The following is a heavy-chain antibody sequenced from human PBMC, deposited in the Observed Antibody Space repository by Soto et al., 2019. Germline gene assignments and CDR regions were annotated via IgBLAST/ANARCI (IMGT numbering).Heavy chain of an antibody. J-gene: IGHJ3*02. D-gene: IGHD3-22*01. V-gene: IGHV3-49*04. Sequence: GGSLRLSCTASGFTFGDYAMSWVRQAPGKGLEWVGFIRSKAYGGTAEYAASVKGRFTISRDDSKSIAYLQMNSLKTEDTAVYYCTTGQQLTYYYDSSGYYPAPGPFDIWGQGTMVTVSS. CDR1: GFTFGDYA. CDR2: IRSKAYGGTA. CDR3: TTGQQLTYYYDSSGYYPAPGPFDI.